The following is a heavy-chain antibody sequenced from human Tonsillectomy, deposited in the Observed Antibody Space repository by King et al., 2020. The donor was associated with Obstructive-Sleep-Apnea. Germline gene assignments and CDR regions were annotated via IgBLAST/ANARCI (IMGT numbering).Heavy chain of an antibody. CDR1: GFTFSSYA. V-gene: IGHV3-30*04. CDR3: VSSCRHHYYYYGMDV. J-gene: IGHJ6*02. CDR2: ISYDVSNK. Sequence: VQLVESGGGVVQPGTSLRLSCAASGFTFSSYAMYWVRQAPGKGLEWVAVISYDVSNKNYADSVKGRFTISRDNSKNTLYLQMNSLRAADTAVYYCVSSCRHHYYYYGMDVWGQGTMVTVSS.